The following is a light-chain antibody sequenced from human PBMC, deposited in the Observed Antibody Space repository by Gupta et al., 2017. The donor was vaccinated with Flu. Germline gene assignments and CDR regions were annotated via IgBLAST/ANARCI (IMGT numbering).Light chain of an antibody. CDR3: RQGLQTPRT. CDR1: QSRLHSNGYNY. V-gene: IGKV2-28*01. Sequence: VNPGEPASISCRSSQSRLHSNGYNYLDWYLQKPGQSPQLLIYLASKRASGVPDRFSGSGSGTDFTLKISIVEAEDVGVYYFRQGLQTPRTFGQGTKVEIK. J-gene: IGKJ2*01. CDR2: LAS.